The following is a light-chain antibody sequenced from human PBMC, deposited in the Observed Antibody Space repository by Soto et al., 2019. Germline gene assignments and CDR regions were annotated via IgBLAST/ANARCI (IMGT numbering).Light chain of an antibody. CDR1: QGISSY. Sequence: AIRMTQSPSSLSASTGDRVTITCRASQGISSYLAWYQQKPGKAPRFLIYQASSLESGVPSRFSGSGFGTEFTLTISNLQPDDFATYYCQQYKSYSTFGQGTKLETK. CDR3: QQYKSYST. CDR2: QAS. J-gene: IGKJ2*01. V-gene: IGKV1-8*01.